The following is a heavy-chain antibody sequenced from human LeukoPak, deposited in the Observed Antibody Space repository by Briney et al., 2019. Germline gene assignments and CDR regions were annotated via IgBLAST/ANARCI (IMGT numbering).Heavy chain of an antibody. V-gene: IGHV3-23*01. Sequence: GSLRLSCAASGFTFSSYAMSWVRQAPGKGLEWVSAISGSGGSTYYADSVKGRFTISRDNAKNSLYLQMNSLRAEGTAVYYCARDEGYISPTHFDYWGQGTLVTVSS. CDR1: GFTFSSYA. CDR2: ISGSGGST. D-gene: IGHD6-13*01. J-gene: IGHJ4*02. CDR3: ARDEGYISPTHFDY.